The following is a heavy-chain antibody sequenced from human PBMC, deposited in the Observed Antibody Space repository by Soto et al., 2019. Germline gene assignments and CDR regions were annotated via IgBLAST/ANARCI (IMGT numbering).Heavy chain of an antibody. CDR1: GGSISSEGYY. CDR2: IYYSGTT. V-gene: IGHV4-31*03. CDR3: ARGRGYSYGPYYFDY. J-gene: IGHJ4*02. D-gene: IGHD5-18*01. Sequence: QVPLQESGPGLVKPSQTLSLTCTVSGGSISSEGYYWSWFRQLPGKGLEWNGDIYYSGTTYHNPSLRSRLTISGDASKNQFSLKLSSVTAADTALYYCARGRGYSYGPYYFDYWGQGTLVTVSS.